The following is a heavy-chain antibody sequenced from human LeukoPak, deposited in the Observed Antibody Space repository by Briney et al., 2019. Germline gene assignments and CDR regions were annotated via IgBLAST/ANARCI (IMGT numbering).Heavy chain of an antibody. V-gene: IGHV4-4*07. Sequence: AETLSLTCTLSGGSISSYYGSWIRHPAGKGLEWIGRIYTSGSNNYNPPLKTRATMSVDTSKNQFSLKLSSVPAADAAVFYCARDAIVVVPAPDYYYYMAVWGKGNTVTVSS. CDR3: ARDAIVVVPAPDYYYYMAV. J-gene: IGHJ6*03. D-gene: IGHD2-2*01. CDR1: GGSISSYY. CDR2: IYTSGSN.